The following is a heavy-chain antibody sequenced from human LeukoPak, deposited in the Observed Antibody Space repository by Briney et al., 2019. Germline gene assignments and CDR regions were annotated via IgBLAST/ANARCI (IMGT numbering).Heavy chain of an antibody. CDR1: GGSISSGSYY. D-gene: IGHD3-9*01. CDR2: IYYSGSN. J-gene: IGHJ1*01. V-gene: IGHV4-39*01. CDR3: ARHGAMTGNFQH. Sequence: SETLSLTCTVSGGSISSGSYYWGWLRQPPGKGLVWFGSIYYSGSNYYNPSLKSRVTISVDTSNNQFSLKLSSVTAADMAVYYCARHGAMTGNFQHWGQGTLVTVSS.